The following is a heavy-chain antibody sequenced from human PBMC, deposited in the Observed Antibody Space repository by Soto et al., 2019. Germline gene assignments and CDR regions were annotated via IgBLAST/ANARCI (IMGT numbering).Heavy chain of an antibody. CDR2: ISLTGTHT. CDR1: GFSFSNYA. J-gene: IGHJ5*02. D-gene: IGHD2-8*02. Sequence: GGSLRLSCEASGFSFSNYAMNWVRQGPGKGPELVAGISLTGTHTYYADSVRGRFTVSRDNSKRQLHLQLNSLRVDDTAVYYCARGRGYCTGQTCYAVWVDPWGQGTQVTVS. V-gene: IGHV3-23*01. CDR3: ARGRGYCTGQTCYAVWVDP.